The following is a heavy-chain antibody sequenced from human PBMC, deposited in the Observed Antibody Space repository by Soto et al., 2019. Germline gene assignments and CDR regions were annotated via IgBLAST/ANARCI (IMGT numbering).Heavy chain of an antibody. CDR2: ISGSGGST. CDR1: GFTFSSYA. D-gene: IGHD5-18*01. J-gene: IGHJ4*02. V-gene: IGHV3-23*01. Sequence: GGSLRLSCAASGFTFSSYAMSWVRQAPGKGLEWVSAISGSGGSTYYADSVKGRFTISRDNSKNTLYLQMNSLRAEDTAVYYCAKDSRYGYKSTYYFDYGGQGTLVTVSS. CDR3: AKDSRYGYKSTYYFDY.